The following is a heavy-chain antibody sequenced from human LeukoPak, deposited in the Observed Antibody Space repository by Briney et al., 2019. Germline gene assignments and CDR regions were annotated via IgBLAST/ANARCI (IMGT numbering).Heavy chain of an antibody. Sequence: GGSLRLSCVASGFTFSDYAMNWVRQAPGKGLEWVAKIKQDGSEEYYVDSVKGRFTISRDNAKNSLFLQMNSLRVEDTAIYYCARGGSYPGCWGQGTLVTVSS. CDR2: IKQDGSEE. CDR3: ARGGSYPGC. J-gene: IGHJ4*02. D-gene: IGHD1-26*01. V-gene: IGHV3-7*03. CDR1: GFTFSDYA.